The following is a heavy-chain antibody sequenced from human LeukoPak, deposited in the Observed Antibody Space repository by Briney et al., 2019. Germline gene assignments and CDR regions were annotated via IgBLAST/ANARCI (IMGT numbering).Heavy chain of an antibody. J-gene: IGHJ3*02. CDR1: GFTFSSYA. CDR3: ARHLSGDDI. V-gene: IGHV3-23*01. D-gene: IGHD4-17*01. Sequence: PGGSLRLSCAASGFTFSSYAMSWVRQAPGKGLEWVSSTSGSGGSTNSADSMKGRFTISRDNSKSTLYLQMNSLRAEDTAVYYCARHLSGDDIWGQGTMVTVSS. CDR2: TSGSGGST.